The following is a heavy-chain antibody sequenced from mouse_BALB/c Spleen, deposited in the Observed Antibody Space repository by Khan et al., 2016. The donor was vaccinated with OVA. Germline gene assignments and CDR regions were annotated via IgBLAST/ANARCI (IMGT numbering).Heavy chain of an antibody. CDR3: AISEGTYGYFSY. CDR1: GYTFTSYW. CDR2: IAPGRGDA. Sequence: DLVKPGASVKLSCTASGYTFTSYWINWIKQRPGKGLEWLGRIAPGRGDAYYNEQFKGKKTRTVDQSSSTTYIQLSSLSSEDSAVYFCAISEGTYGYFSYWGQGAILTVSS. D-gene: IGHD2-2*01. V-gene: IGHV1S41*01. J-gene: IGHJ2*01.